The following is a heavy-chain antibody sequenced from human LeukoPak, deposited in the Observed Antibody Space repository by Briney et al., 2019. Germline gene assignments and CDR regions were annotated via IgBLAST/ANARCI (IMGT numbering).Heavy chain of an antibody. Sequence: GGSLRLSCAASGFTFSNSWMTWARQAPGKGLEWVANIKQDGSEKYYVDSVKGRFTISRDNAKNSLYLQMNSLRAEDTAVYYCATGRGILTRYYSPPIDYWGQGTLVTVSS. CDR1: GFTFSNSW. CDR3: ATGRGILTRYYSPPIDY. CDR2: IKQDGSEK. D-gene: IGHD3-9*01. V-gene: IGHV3-7*02. J-gene: IGHJ4*02.